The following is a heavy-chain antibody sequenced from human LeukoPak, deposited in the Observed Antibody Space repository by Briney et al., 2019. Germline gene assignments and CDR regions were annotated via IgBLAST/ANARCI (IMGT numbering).Heavy chain of an antibody. V-gene: IGHV4-34*01. D-gene: IGHD2-2*01. CDR1: GGSFSGYY. CDR2: INHSGST. CDR3: ARARSGCSSTSCHYYYYFGMDV. J-gene: IGHJ6*02. Sequence: PSETLSLTCAVYGGSFSGYYWSWIRQPPGKGLEWIGEINHSGSTNYHPSLKSRVTISVDTSKNQFSLKLSSVTAADTAVYYCARARSGCSSTSCHYYYYFGMDVWGQGTTVTVSS.